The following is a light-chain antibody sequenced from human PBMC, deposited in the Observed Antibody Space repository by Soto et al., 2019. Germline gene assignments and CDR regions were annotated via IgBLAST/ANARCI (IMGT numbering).Light chain of an antibody. J-gene: IGKJ1*01. CDR3: QHYNDYSRM. CDR2: KAS. V-gene: IGKV1-5*03. Sequence: DIPMTQSPSTLSASIGDRVTITCRTSQSVDSWLAWYQQKRGKAPKLLIYKASSLQTGVPSRFSGSGSGTEFTLTISSLQPDDFATYYCQHYNDYSRMFGQGTKVEIK. CDR1: QSVDSW.